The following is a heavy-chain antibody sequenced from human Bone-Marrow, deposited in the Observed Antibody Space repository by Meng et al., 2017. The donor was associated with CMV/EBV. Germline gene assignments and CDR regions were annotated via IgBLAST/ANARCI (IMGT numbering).Heavy chain of an antibody. CDR2: IKRKADGETV. J-gene: IGHJ6*01. CDR3: TADTHCSVTSCFGPNYYYGLDV. CDR1: GFTFNNAW. V-gene: IGHV3-15*01. Sequence: GESLKISCAASGFTFNNAWMRWVRQAPGKGLEWVGRIKRKADGETVDYASPVKGRFTISRDDSKNTLYLQLNSLKTEDTAVYYCTADTHCSVTSCFGPNYYYGLDVWGQGTTVTVYS. D-gene: IGHD2-2*01.